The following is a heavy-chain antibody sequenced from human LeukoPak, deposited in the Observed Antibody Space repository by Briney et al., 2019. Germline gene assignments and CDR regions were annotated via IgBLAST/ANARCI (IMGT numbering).Heavy chain of an antibody. Sequence: PSETLSLTCAVYGGSFSGYYWSWIRQPPGKGLEWIGEINHSGSTNYNPSLKSRVTISVDTSKNQFSLKLSSVTAADTAVYYCARVRDGYRGSFDIWGQGTMVTVSS. V-gene: IGHV4-34*01. CDR2: INHSGST. D-gene: IGHD5-24*01. CDR1: GGSFSGYY. J-gene: IGHJ3*02. CDR3: ARVRDGYRGSFDI.